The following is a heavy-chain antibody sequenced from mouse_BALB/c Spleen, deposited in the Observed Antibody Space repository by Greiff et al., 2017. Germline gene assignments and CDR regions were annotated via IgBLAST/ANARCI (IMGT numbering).Heavy chain of an antibody. J-gene: IGHJ4*01. CDR1: GDSITSCY. Sequence: DVQLQESGPSLVKPSQTLSLTCSVTGDSITSCYWNWVRKFPGNKLEYMGYISYSGSTYYNPSLKSRISITRDTSKNQYYLQLNSVTTEDTATYYCARRDYDAYYYAMDYWGQGTSVTVSS. D-gene: IGHD2-4*01. CDR3: ARRDYDAYYYAMDY. V-gene: IGHV3-8*02. CDR2: ISYSGST.